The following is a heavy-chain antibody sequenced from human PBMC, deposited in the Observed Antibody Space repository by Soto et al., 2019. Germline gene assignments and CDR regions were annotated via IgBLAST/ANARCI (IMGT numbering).Heavy chain of an antibody. CDR1: GGTFRNTA. CDR2: IIPIFGAP. J-gene: IGHJ4*02. D-gene: IGHD5-18*01. V-gene: IGHV1-69*01. CDR3: ATPAEPLDTAMLKGLAH. Sequence: QVQLVQSGAEVKKPGSSVKVSCKASGGTFRNTAFILVRQAPGPGLEWMGGIIPIFGAPNYAQKFQGRLMISADDSASKAYMDLNTLTSEDTAVYYCATPAEPLDTAMLKGLAHWGQVTLVTVSS.